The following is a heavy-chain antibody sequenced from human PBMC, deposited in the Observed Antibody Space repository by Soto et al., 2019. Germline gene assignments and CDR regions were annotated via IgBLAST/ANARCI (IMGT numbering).Heavy chain of an antibody. D-gene: IGHD3-10*01. Sequence: QVLLVQSGAEVKKPGSPVRVSCTASGDTFNFYTISWVRQVPGQGPEWMGRIIPMLGMSNYAQKFQGRVTIMADKSTSTVYMNLSGLTSEDTAVYYCATNYGSGSTHFDYWGQGTLVTVSS. CDR3: ATNYGSGSTHFDY. CDR1: GDTFNFYT. J-gene: IGHJ4*02. V-gene: IGHV1-69*02. CDR2: IIPMLGMS.